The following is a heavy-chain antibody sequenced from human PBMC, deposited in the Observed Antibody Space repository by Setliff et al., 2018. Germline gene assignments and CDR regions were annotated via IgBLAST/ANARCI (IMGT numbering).Heavy chain of an antibody. V-gene: IGHV1-8*03. CDR3: ARRGLGYDFWSGYYTMYYFDY. D-gene: IGHD3-3*01. CDR2: MNPNSGNT. Sequence: ASVKVSCKASGYTFTSYDINRVRQATGQGLEWMGWMNPNSGNTGYAQKFQGRVTITRNTSISTAYMELSSLRSEDTAVYYCARRGLGYDFWSGYYTMYYFDYWGQGTLVTVSS. CDR1: GYTFTSYD. J-gene: IGHJ4*02.